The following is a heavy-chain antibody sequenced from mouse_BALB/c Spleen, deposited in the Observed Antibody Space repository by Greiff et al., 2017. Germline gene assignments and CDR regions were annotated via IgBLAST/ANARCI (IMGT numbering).Heavy chain of an antibody. CDR3: TRRRVRGAMDY. CDR2: INPSNGGT. D-gene: IGHD2-14*01. Sequence: VQLQQSGAELVKPGASVKLSCKASGYTFTSYYMYWVKQRPGQGLEWIGEINPSNGGTNFNEKFKSKATLTVDKSSSTAYMQLSSLTSEDSAVYYCTRRRVRGAMDYWGQGTSVTVSS. V-gene: IGHV1S81*02. CDR1: GYTFTSYY. J-gene: IGHJ4*01.